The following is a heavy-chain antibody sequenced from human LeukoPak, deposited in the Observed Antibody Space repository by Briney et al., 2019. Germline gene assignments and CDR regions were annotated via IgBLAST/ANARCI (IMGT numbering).Heavy chain of an antibody. CDR1: GYSFTNYW. Sequence: PGESLKISCKASGYSFTNYWIGWVRQMPGKGLEWMGIIYPGDSDTRYSPSFRGQVTISADKSITTAYLQWSSLKASDTAMYFCATLSRSGSYHYGFDYWGQGTLVTVSS. J-gene: IGHJ4*02. CDR3: ATLSRSGSYHYGFDY. D-gene: IGHD3-10*01. CDR2: IYPGDSDT. V-gene: IGHV5-51*01.